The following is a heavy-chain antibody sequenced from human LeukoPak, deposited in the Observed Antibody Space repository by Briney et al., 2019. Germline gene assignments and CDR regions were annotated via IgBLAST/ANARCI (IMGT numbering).Heavy chain of an antibody. J-gene: IGHJ3*02. CDR3: AGDRMVYCSGGSCYRYDAFDI. Sequence: SETLSLTCTVSGGSISSYYWSWIRQPPGKGLEWIGYIYYSGSTNYNPSLKSRVTISVDTSKNQFSLKLSSVTAADTAVYYCAGDRMVYCSGGSCYRYDAFDIWGQGTMVTVSS. D-gene: IGHD2-15*01. CDR1: GGSISSYY. V-gene: IGHV4-59*01. CDR2: IYYSGST.